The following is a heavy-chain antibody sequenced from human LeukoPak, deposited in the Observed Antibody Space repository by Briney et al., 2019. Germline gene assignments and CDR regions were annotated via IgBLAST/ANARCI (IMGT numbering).Heavy chain of an antibody. J-gene: IGHJ4*02. CDR1: GFTFSSYG. D-gene: IGHD2-2*01. CDR2: IWYDGSNK. CDR3: ARDTGYQLPTYYFDY. V-gene: IGHV3-33*01. Sequence: GGSLRLSCAASGFTFSSYGMHWVRQAPGKGLEWVAVIWYDGSNKYYADSVKGRFTISRDNSKNTLYLQMNSLRAEDTAVYYCARDTGYQLPTYYFDYWGQGTLVTVSS.